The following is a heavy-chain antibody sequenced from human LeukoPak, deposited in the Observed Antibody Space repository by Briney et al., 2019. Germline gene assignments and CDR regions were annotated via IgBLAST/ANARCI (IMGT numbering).Heavy chain of an antibody. Sequence: PGGSLRLSCAASGFTFSSYEMNWVRQAPGKGLEWVSYISSSGSTIYYADSVMGRFTISRDNAKNSLYLQMNSLRAEDTAVYYCARDAGRITMVRGVIWWDYWGQGTLVTVSS. CDR1: GFTFSSYE. J-gene: IGHJ4*02. CDR2: ISSSGSTI. D-gene: IGHD3-10*01. V-gene: IGHV3-48*03. CDR3: ARDAGRITMVRGVIWWDY.